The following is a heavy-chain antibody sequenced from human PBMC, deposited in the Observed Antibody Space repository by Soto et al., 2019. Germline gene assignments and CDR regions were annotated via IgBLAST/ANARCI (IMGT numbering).Heavy chain of an antibody. D-gene: IGHD4-4*01. CDR2: ISAYNGNT. J-gene: IGHJ6*02. Sequence: GASVKVSCKASGYTFTSYGISWVRQAPGQGLEWMGWISAYNGNTNYAQKLQGRVTMTTDTSTSTAYMELRSLRSDDTAVYYCARVGLQRGYYYYGMDVWGQGTTVTVSS. CDR1: GYTFTSYG. V-gene: IGHV1-18*01. CDR3: ARVGLQRGYYYYGMDV.